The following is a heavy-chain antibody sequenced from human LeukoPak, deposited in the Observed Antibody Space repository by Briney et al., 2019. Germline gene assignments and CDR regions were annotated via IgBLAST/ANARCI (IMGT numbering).Heavy chain of an antibody. J-gene: IGHJ4*02. CDR1: GFTFISYA. V-gene: IGHV3-23*01. Sequence: GGSLRLSCAASGFTFISYAMSWVRQAPGKGLEWVSAIRDSGTSTFYADSVKGRFIISRDNSKNTLYLQMNSLRAEDTAVYYCAKDRETTASGTFDYWGQGTLVTVSS. CDR3: AKDRETTASGTFDY. D-gene: IGHD6-13*01. CDR2: IRDSGTST.